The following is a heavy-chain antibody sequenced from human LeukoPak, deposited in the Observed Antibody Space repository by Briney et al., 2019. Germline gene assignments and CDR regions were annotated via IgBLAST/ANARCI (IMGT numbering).Heavy chain of an antibody. D-gene: IGHD5-24*01. CDR3: ARVGSGYNSPFDY. CDR2: IYSGGST. J-gene: IGHJ4*02. Sequence: PGGSLRLSCAASGFTVSSNFMSWVRQAPGKGLEWVSVIYSGGSTYYADSVKGRFTISRDNSKNTLYIQMNSLRAVDTAVYYCARVGSGYNSPFDYWGQGTLVTVSS. V-gene: IGHV3-53*01. CDR1: GFTVSSNF.